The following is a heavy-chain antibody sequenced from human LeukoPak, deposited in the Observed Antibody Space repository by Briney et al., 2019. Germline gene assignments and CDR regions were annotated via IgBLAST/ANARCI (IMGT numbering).Heavy chain of an antibody. J-gene: IGHJ4*02. D-gene: IGHD2-2*01. CDR1: GFTFRNYA. Sequence: GGSLRLSCAASGFTFRNYAMHWVRQAPGKGLEGVAVISYDGSNKYYADSVKGRFTISRDNSKNTLHLQMNSLRTDETAVYYCARDSSSCSSTSCYYLDLDYWGQGTLVAVSS. CDR2: ISYDGSNK. CDR3: ARDSSSCSSTSCYYLDLDY. V-gene: IGHV3-30-3*01.